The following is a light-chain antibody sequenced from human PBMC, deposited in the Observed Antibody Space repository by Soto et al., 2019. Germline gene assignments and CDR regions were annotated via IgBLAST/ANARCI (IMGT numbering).Light chain of an antibody. CDR2: RAS. J-gene: IGKJ2*02. CDR3: QYDGSSRPRCT. CDR1: QSVSSTY. Sequence: EIVLTQSPGTLSLSPGEIATLSCRASQSVSSTYLAWYQQKPGQAPRLLIYRASSRSTGISDRFSGSGSGTDLTLTISGVETEDFAVSYLQYDGSSRPRCTFGLRTPLQIK. V-gene: IGKV3-20*01.